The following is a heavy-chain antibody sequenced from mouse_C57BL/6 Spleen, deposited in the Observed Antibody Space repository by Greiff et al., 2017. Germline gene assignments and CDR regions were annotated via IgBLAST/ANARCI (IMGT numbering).Heavy chain of an antibody. CDR1: GYTFTDYY. CDR3: ARKGLWDYDGYFDV. Sequence: EVQLQQSGPELVKPGASVKISCKASGYTFTDYYMNWVKQSHGKSLEWIGDINPNNGGTSYNQKFKGKDTLTVDKSSSTAYMELRSLTSEDSAVYYCARKGLWDYDGYFDVWGTGTTVTVSS. V-gene: IGHV1-26*01. CDR2: INPNNGGT. J-gene: IGHJ1*03. D-gene: IGHD2-4*01.